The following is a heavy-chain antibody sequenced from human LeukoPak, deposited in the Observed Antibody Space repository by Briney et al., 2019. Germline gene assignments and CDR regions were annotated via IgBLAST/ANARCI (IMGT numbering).Heavy chain of an antibody. CDR1: GGSIGTNTYG. Sequence: SQTLSLTCSGSGGSIGTNTYGWVWIRQSPRKGLEWLGWIDKSGDPYYNPSLDSRLTISLDTPKNQFYLHVASVTAAHTAGYFYARRGVYSSGDWFDTWGQGILVTASS. V-gene: IGHV4-39*01. J-gene: IGHJ5*02. CDR3: ARRGVYSSGDWFDT. D-gene: IGHD6-19*01. CDR2: IDKSGDP.